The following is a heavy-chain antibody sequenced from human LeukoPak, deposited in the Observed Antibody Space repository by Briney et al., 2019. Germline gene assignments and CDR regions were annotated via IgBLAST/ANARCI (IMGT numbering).Heavy chain of an antibody. CDR1: GGSFSGYY. D-gene: IGHD3-3*01. CDR3: ARDLIPEYYDFWSGYGSFDY. Sequence: SETLSLTCAVYGGSFSGYYWSWIRQPPGKGLEWIGEINHSGSTNYNPSLKSRVTISVDTSKNQFSLKLSSVTAADTAVYYCARDLIPEYYDFWSGYGSFDYWGQGTLVTVSS. J-gene: IGHJ4*02. CDR2: INHSGST. V-gene: IGHV4-34*01.